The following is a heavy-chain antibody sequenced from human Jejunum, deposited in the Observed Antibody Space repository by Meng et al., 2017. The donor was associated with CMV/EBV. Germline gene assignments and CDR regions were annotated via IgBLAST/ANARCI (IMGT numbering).Heavy chain of an antibody. V-gene: IGHV3-30*02. CDR2: TRFDGRHS. D-gene: IGHD3-22*01. J-gene: IGHJ4*02. CDR1: D. CDR3: AKERRLGSTYYFDSSGYYSDS. Sequence: DMHWVRQAPGKGLEWVAFTRFDGRHSYNADSVRSRFTSSRDNSKNTLYLQMNRLRAEDTAVYYCAKERRLGSTYYFDSSGYYSDSWGQGSLVTVSS.